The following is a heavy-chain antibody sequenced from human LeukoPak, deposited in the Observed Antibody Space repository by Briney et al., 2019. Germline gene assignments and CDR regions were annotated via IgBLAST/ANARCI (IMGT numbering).Heavy chain of an antibody. J-gene: IGHJ6*03. V-gene: IGHV3-7*01. Sequence: GGSLRLSCAASGFTFSSYWMSWVRQAPGKGLEWVANIKQDGSEKYYVDSVKGRFTISRDNAKNSLYLQMNSLRAEDTAVYYCASDPYYDFWSGYSLYHYMDVWGKGTTVTVSS. CDR3: ASDPYYDFWSGYSLYHYMDV. CDR2: IKQDGSEK. CDR1: GFTFSSYW. D-gene: IGHD3-3*01.